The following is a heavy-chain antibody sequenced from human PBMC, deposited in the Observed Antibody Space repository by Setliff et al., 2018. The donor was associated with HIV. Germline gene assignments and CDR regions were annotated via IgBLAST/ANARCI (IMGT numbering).Heavy chain of an antibody. CDR2: IYHSGSA. Sequence: PSETLSLTCDVSGASINSTNWWSWVRQPPGKGLEWIGEIYHSGSANYNPSLQSRVTMSVDKSMNQFSLKVTSVTAADTAVYYCARDTLSRGYSYGWYDYWGQGTLVTVSS. D-gene: IGHD5-18*01. J-gene: IGHJ4*02. V-gene: IGHV4-4*02. CDR1: GASINSTNW. CDR3: ARDTLSRGYSYGWYDY.